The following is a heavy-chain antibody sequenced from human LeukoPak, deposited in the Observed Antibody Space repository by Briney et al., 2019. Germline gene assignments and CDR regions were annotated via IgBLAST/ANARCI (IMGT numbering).Heavy chain of an antibody. D-gene: IGHD3-10*01. CDR2: IHYSGST. J-gene: IGHJ4*02. Sequence: SEALSLTCTVSGRSISSYYWSWIRQPPGKGLEWIGYIHYSGSTNYNPSLKSRVTISLDTSKNQFSLKLSSVTAADTAVYYCAMINYSSGSYYFDYWGQGTLVTVSS. CDR3: AMINYSSGSYYFDY. V-gene: IGHV4-59*08. CDR1: GRSISSYY.